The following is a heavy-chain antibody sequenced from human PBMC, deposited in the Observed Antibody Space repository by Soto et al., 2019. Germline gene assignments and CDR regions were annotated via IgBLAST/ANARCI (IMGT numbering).Heavy chain of an antibody. CDR1: GFTFSSYW. CDR3: ARDLVVATIGYYGMDV. J-gene: IGHJ6*02. CDR2: INSDGSST. D-gene: IGHD5-12*01. V-gene: IGHV3-74*01. Sequence: EVQLVESGGGLVQPGGSLRLSCAASGFTFSSYWMHWVRQAPGKGLVWVSRINSDGSSTSYADSVKGRFTISRDNAKKALYLQMNSLRSEDTAVYDCARDLVVATIGYYGMDVGGHGTTVTFS.